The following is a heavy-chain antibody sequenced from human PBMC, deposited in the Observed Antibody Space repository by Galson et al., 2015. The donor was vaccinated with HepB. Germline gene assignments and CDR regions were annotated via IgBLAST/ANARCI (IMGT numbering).Heavy chain of an antibody. V-gene: IGHV3-33*01. CDR1: GFTFSSYG. CDR2: IRYDGSNK. D-gene: IGHD6-6*01. Sequence: SLRLSCAASGFTFSSYGMHWVRQAPGKGLEWVAVIRYDGSNKYYADSVKGRFTISRDNSKNTLYLQMNSLRAEDTAVYYCARAGYVYSSSSENNYGMDVWGQGTTVTVSS. CDR3: ARAGYVYSSSSENNYGMDV. J-gene: IGHJ6*02.